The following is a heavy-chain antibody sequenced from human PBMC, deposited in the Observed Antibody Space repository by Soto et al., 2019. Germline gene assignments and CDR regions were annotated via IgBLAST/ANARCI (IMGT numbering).Heavy chain of an antibody. J-gene: IGHJ3*02. Sequence: SGGGLVQPGGSLRLSCAASGFTFSTYAMHWVRQAPGKGLEYVSLISGDGRSTYYANSVKGRFTISRDNSKNTLYLQMGSLRAEDMAVYYCARVCSTTSCYGAFDIWGQGTMVIVSS. CDR3: ARVCSTTSCYGAFDI. CDR1: GFTFSTYA. V-gene: IGHV3-64*01. CDR2: ISGDGRST. D-gene: IGHD2-2*01.